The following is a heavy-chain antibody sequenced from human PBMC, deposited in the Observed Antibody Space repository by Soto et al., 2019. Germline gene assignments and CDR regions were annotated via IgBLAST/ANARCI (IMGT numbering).Heavy chain of an antibody. CDR1: DGSLSDDY. D-gene: IGHD1-1*01. Sequence: QVQLQQWGAGLLKPSETLSLTCAVYDGSLSDDYYTWTRQSPGKGLEWIGEIHPSGSTYYNPFLKTRVTLSQDTSKKQFSLNLISVTAADTGEYYCSRGNDAYKGGRTWSQGTLVTVSS. CDR2: IHPSGST. V-gene: IGHV4-34*02. CDR3: SRGNDAYKGGRT. J-gene: IGHJ5*02.